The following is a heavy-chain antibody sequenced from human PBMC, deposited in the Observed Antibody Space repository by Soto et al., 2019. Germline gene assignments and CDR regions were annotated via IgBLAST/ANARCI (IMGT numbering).Heavy chain of an antibody. Sequence: GGSLRLSCAASGFTVSTEYMSWVRRAPGKGLEWVSVIYSGGSTFYADSVRGRFTISRDNSKNTVNLQMNSLRAEDTAVYYCARDPWAADYWGQGTLVTVSS. V-gene: IGHV3-66*01. CDR3: ARDPWAADY. D-gene: IGHD3-16*01. CDR2: IYSGGST. J-gene: IGHJ4*02. CDR1: GFTVSTEY.